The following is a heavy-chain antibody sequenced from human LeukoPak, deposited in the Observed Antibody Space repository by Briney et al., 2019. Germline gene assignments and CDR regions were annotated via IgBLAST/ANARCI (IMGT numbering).Heavy chain of an antibody. CDR1: GGTFSSYA. J-gene: IGHJ5*02. V-gene: IGHV1-69*01. Sequence: SVKVSCKASGGTFSSYAISWVRQAPGQGFEWMGGIIPIFGTANYAQKFQGRVTITADESTSTAYMELSSLRSEDTAVYYCARAPKGSGAWFDPWGQGTLVTVSS. CDR3: ARAPKGSGAWFDP. D-gene: IGHD2-15*01. CDR2: IIPIFGTA.